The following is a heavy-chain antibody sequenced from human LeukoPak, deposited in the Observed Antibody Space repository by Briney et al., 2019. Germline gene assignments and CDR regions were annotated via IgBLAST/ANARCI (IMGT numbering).Heavy chain of an antibody. J-gene: IGHJ5*02. CDR1: GGSISSGGYS. Sequence: PSETLSLTYAVSGGSISSGGYSWRWIRQPPGKGLEWIGYIYHSGSTYYNPSLKSRVTISVDRSKNQFSLKLSSVTAADTAVYYCARGEGSGSYSPWGQGTLVTVSS. CDR2: IYHSGST. V-gene: IGHV4-30-2*01. D-gene: IGHD3-10*01. CDR3: ARGEGSGSYSP.